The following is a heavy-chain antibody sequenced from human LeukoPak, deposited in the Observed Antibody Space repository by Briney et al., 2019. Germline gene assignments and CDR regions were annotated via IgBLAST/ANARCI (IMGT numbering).Heavy chain of an antibody. J-gene: IGHJ4*02. CDR1: GFTFSNYA. V-gene: IGHV3-74*01. CDR2: INSDGSST. CDR3: ARVSRDGYYSYFDY. Sequence: PGGSLRLSCAASGFTFSNYAMSWVRQVPGKGLVWVSRINSDGSSTSYADSVKGRFTISRDNAKNTLYLQMNSLRAEDTAVYYCARVSRDGYYSYFDYWGQGTLVTVSS. D-gene: IGHD5-24*01.